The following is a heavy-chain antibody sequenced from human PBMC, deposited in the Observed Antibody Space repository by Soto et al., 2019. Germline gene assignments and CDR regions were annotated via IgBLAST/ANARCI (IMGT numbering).Heavy chain of an antibody. Sequence: QLQLQESGPGLVKPSETLSLTCTVSGGSISSSSYYWGWIRQPPGKGLEWIGSIYYSGSTYYNPSLKSRVTISVDTSKNQFSLKLSSVTAADTAVYYCARLASIAAAGTKIDYWGQGTLVTVSS. J-gene: IGHJ4*02. CDR3: ARLASIAAAGTKIDY. CDR2: IYYSGST. D-gene: IGHD6-13*01. V-gene: IGHV4-39*01. CDR1: GGSISSSSYY.